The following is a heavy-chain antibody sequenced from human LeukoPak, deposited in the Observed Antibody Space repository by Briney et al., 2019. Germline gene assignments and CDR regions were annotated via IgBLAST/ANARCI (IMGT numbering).Heavy chain of an antibody. V-gene: IGHV2-26*01. CDR2: IFSNDEK. CDR3: ARWVSSGWYRFDI. CDR1: GFSLSNAGMG. J-gene: IGHJ3*02. D-gene: IGHD6-19*01. Sequence: SGPTLVNPTETLTLTCTVSGFSLSNAGMGVSWIRQPPWKALEWLAHIFSNDEKSYSTSLKSRLTISKDTSKSQVVLTMTNMDPVDTATYYCARWVSSGWYRFDIWGQGTMVTVSS.